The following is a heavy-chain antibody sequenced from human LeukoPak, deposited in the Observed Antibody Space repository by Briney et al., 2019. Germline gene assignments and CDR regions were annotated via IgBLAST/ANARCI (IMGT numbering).Heavy chain of an antibody. V-gene: IGHV1-18*01. CDR1: GHTFTSYG. D-gene: IGHD5-18*01. CDR3: ARDLEDTAMVQFDY. J-gene: IGHJ4*02. Sequence: RASVKVSCKASGHTFTSYGISWVRQAPGQGLEWMGWISAYNGNTNYAQKLQGRVTMTTDTSTSTAYMELRSLRSDDTAVYYCARDLEDTAMVQFDYWGQGTLVTVSS. CDR2: ISAYNGNT.